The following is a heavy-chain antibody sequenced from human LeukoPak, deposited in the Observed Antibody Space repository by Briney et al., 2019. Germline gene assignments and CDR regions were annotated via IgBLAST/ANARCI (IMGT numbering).Heavy chain of an antibody. Sequence: GGSLRLSCAASGFTFSSYGMHWVRQAPGKGLEWVAFIRYDGSNKYYADSVKGRFTISRDISKNTVYLQMNSLRAEDTAVYYCARRAGGYSHPYDYWGQGILVTVSS. J-gene: IGHJ4*02. CDR1: GFTFSSYG. CDR3: ARRAGGYSHPYDY. CDR2: IRYDGSNK. V-gene: IGHV3-30*02. D-gene: IGHD4-23*01.